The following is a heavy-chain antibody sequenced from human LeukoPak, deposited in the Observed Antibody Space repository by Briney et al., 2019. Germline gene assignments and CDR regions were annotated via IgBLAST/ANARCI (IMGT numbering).Heavy chain of an antibody. CDR3: ARAYSSGFDY. CDR1: GFTFSTYS. J-gene: IGHJ4*02. CDR2: ISSSSGPI. D-gene: IGHD6-19*01. Sequence: GGSLRLSCAASGFTFSTYSMNWVRQAPGKGLEWVSYISSSSGPIYCADSVKGRFTISRDNAKNSLYLQMNSLRDEDTAVYYCARAYSSGFDYWGQGTLVTVSS. V-gene: IGHV3-48*02.